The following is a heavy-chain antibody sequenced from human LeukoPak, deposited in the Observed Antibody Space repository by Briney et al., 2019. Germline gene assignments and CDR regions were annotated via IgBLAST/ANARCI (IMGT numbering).Heavy chain of an antibody. CDR3: ARQHDSFYHYYLDV. D-gene: IGHD2/OR15-2a*01. Sequence: SETLSLTCDVSGYSITNGYYWVWLRQPPGKGLEWIGSLYHSDSIYYNPSLKSRVTMSVDTSKNQFPLSLSFVPAADTAVYYGARQHDSFYHYYLDVWGKGTTVTVSS. CDR1: GYSITNGYY. V-gene: IGHV4-38-2*01. J-gene: IGHJ6*03. CDR2: LYHSDSI.